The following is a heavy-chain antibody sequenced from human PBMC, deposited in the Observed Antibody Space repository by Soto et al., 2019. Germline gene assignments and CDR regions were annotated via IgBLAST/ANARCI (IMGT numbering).Heavy chain of an antibody. V-gene: IGHV4-31*01. J-gene: IGHJ4*02. CDR2: IYYRGTT. CDR3: ARATESHYFDY. CDR1: GGSITRGGYY. Sequence: SETLSLTCTVSGGSITRGGYYWSWIRQHPGKGLEWIGYIYYRGTTYYNPSLKSPVTISTDTSKKEFSLTLTSVTAADTAVYYCARATESHYFDYWGRG.